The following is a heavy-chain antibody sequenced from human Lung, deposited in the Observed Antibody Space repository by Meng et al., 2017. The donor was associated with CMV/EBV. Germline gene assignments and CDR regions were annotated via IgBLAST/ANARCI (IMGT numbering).Heavy chain of an antibody. Sequence: SXAASGFPFSSYWMSWVRQAPGKGLEWVANIKQDGSEKYYVDSVKGRFTISRDNAKNSLYLQMNSLRAEDTAVYYCARETDSSGWDYWGQGTLVTVSS. J-gene: IGHJ4*02. CDR2: IKQDGSEK. D-gene: IGHD3-22*01. CDR1: GFPFSSYW. V-gene: IGHV3-7*01. CDR3: ARETDSSGWDY.